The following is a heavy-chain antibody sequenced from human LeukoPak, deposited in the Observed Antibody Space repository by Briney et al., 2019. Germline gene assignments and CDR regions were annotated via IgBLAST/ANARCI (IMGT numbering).Heavy chain of an antibody. J-gene: IGHJ5*02. CDR3: ARVFGVVPAARFDP. V-gene: IGHV1-69*06. CDR2: IIPIFGTA. D-gene: IGHD2-2*01. Sequence: SVTVSCKASGGTFSSYAISWVRQAPGQGLEWMGGIIPIFGTANYAQKFQGRVTITADKSTSTAYMEMSSLRFEDTAVYYCARVFGVVPAARFDPWGQGTLVTVSS. CDR1: GGTFSSYA.